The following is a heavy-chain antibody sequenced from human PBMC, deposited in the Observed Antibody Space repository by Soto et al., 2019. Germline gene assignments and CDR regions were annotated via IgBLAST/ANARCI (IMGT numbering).Heavy chain of an antibody. CDR2: FFDSGRI. V-gene: IGHV4-31*03. Sequence: QVQLQESVPGLVKPSQTLFLTCTVCDDSITRGAFYWSWIRQHPGKGLECIGNFFDSGRIYYNPSFNSGVSMSGDTSTHQFSLKHSSVTAVDAATEYCASRDAAYWYVDYFGHGILCPVSA. D-gene: IGHD2-21*01. J-gene: IGHJ4*01. CDR1: DDSITRGAFY. CDR3: ASRDAAYWYVDY.